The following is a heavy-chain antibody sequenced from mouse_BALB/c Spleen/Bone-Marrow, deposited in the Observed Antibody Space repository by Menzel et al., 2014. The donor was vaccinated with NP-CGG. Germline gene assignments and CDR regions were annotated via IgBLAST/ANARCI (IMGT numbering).Heavy chain of an antibody. V-gene: IGHV2-2*02. Sequence: VKLMESGPGLVQPSQSLSITCTVSGFSLTSYGVHWVRQSPGKGLEWLGVIWSGGSTDYNAAFISRLSISKDNSKRXVFFKMNSLQANDTAIYYCARTYDYEGAMDYWGQGTSVTVSS. CDR2: IWSGGST. CDR1: GFSLTSYG. D-gene: IGHD2-4*01. J-gene: IGHJ4*01. CDR3: ARTYDYEGAMDY.